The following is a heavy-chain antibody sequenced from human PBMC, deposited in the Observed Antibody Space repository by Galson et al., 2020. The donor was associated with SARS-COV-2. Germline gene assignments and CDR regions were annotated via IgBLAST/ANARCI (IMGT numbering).Heavy chain of an antibody. CDR1: DGSISRTSYY. Sequence: SETLSLTCTVSDGSISRTSYYWSWIRQHPGKGLEWIAYIYSSGTTYYNPSLKSRVTISLGTSKNHFSLNLSSVTAADTAVYYCARGSACGTATCFDYWGQGTLVTVSS. J-gene: IGHJ4*02. CDR3: ARGSACGTATCFDY. CDR2: IYSSGTT. D-gene: IGHD2-21*01. V-gene: IGHV4-31*03.